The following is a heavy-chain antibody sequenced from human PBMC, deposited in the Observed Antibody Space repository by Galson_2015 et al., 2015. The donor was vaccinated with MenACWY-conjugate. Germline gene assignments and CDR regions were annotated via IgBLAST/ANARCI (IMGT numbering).Heavy chain of an antibody. J-gene: IGHJ4*02. CDR2: ISASGGIT. Sequence: SLRLSCAASGFTFSNYAMTWVRRAPGKGLEWVSTISASGGITNYADSVKGRFTISRGNYDKTLYLQMNNLRAEDTAVYYCAKDLWARESSYGPFEYWGQGTLVTVSS. CDR3: AKDLWARESSYGPFEY. CDR1: GFTFSNYA. D-gene: IGHD5-18*01. V-gene: IGHV3-23*01.